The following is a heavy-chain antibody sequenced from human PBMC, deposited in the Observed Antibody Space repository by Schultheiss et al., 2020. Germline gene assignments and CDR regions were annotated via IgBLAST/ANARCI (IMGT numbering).Heavy chain of an antibody. Sequence: GGSLRLSCAASEFTVFSFSTYWMHWVRQAPGKGLEWVAVISYDGSNKYYADSVKGRFTISRDNSKNTLYLQMNSLRAEDTAVYWCRGWLQLRAFDIWGQGTMVTVSS. CDR1: EFTVFSFSTYW. CDR2: ISYDGSNK. CDR3: RGWLQLRAFDI. D-gene: IGHD5-24*01. V-gene: IGHV3-30*03. J-gene: IGHJ3*02.